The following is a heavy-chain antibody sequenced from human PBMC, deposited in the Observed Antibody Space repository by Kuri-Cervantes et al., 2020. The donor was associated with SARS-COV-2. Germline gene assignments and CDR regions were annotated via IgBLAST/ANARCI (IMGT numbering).Heavy chain of an antibody. CDR2: ISGSGGST. J-gene: IGHJ6*02. CDR1: GFTFSSYA. CDR3: ARDQRVTSYGWWGMDV. Sequence: GGSLRLSCAASGFTFSSYAMSWVRQAPGKGLEWVSAISGSGGSTYYADSVKGRFTISRDNSKNTLYLQMDSLRAEDTAVYYCARDQRVTSYGWWGMDVWGQGTTVTVSS. D-gene: IGHD5-18*01. V-gene: IGHV3-23*01.